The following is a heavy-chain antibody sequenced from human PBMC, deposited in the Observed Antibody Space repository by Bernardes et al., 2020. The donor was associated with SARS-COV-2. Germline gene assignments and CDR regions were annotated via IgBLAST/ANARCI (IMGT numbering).Heavy chain of an antibody. D-gene: IGHD1-26*01. CDR3: ARDQGVGATIFVDWGQGTLVTVSSGSAFDI. Sequence: GSLRLSCAASGFTVSSNYMSWVRQAPGKGLEWVSVIYSGGSTYYADSVKGRFTIPRDNSKNTLYLQMNSLRAEDTAVYYCARDQGVGATIFVDWGQGTLVTVSSGSAFDIWGHGTLVTVSS. CDR2: IYSGGST. V-gene: IGHV3-66*01. CDR1: GFTVSSNY. J-gene: IGHJ3*02.